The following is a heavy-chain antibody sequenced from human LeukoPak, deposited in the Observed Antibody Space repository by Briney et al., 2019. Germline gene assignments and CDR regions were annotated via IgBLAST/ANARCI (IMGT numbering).Heavy chain of an antibody. V-gene: IGHV4-34*01. Sequence: SETLSLTCAVYGGSFSGYYWSWIRQPPGKGLEWIGEINHSGSTNYNPSLKSRVTISVGTSKNQFSLKLSSVTAADTAVYYCARGYGSGSRWGQGTLVTVSS. J-gene: IGHJ4*02. CDR3: ARGYGSGSR. D-gene: IGHD3-10*01. CDR2: INHSGST. CDR1: GGSFSGYY.